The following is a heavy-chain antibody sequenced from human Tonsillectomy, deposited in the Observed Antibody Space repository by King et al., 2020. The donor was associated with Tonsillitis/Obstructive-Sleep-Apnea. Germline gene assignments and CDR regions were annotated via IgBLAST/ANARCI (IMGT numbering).Heavy chain of an antibody. Sequence: VPLQESGPGLVRPSETLSLTCTVSGGSVSSVHYYWNWIRQSPGKGLEWIGYIYNKGKTDYNPSLKSRVTISVDTANNQFSLRLTSMTAADTAQYYCARVGRRDGYNGIDYWGQGTRVTVSS. V-gene: IGHV4-61*01. D-gene: IGHD5-24*01. CDR3: ARVGRRDGYNGIDY. CDR2: IYNKGKT. CDR1: GGSVSSVHYY. J-gene: IGHJ4*02.